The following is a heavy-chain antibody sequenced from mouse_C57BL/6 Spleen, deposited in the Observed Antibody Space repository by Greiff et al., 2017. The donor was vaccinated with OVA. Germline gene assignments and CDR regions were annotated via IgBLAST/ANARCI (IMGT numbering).Heavy chain of an antibody. D-gene: IGHD1-1*01. CDR2: IDPSDSYT. CDR1: GYTFTSYW. Sequence: QVQLQQPGAELVMPGASVKLSCKASGYTFTSYWMHWVKQRPGQGLEWIGEIDPSDSYTNYNQKFKGKSTLTVDKSSSPAYMQLSSLTSEDSAVYYCARRGITVVATDWYCDVWGTGTTVTVSS. J-gene: IGHJ1*03. CDR3: ARRGITVVATDWYCDV. V-gene: IGHV1-69*01.